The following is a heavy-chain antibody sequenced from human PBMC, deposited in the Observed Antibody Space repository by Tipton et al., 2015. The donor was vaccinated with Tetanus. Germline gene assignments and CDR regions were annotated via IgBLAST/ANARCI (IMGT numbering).Heavy chain of an antibody. V-gene: IGHV4-34*01. J-gene: IGHJ6*02. CDR1: GGSFSGYY. CDR3: ARHKDYYFYVMDV. CDR2: INHSGST. Sequence: LRLSCAVYGGSFSGYYWSWIRQPPGKGLEWIGEINHSGSTNYNPSLNSRVTISVDTSKNQFSLNLNSVTAADTAVYYCARHKDYYFYVMDVWGQGTTVTVSS.